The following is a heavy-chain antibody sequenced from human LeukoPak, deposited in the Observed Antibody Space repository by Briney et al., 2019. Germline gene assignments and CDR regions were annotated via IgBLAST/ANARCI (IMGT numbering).Heavy chain of an antibody. CDR3: ARDIAVAWLRGYFDY. V-gene: IGHV4-39*02. Sequence: PSETLSLTCTVSGGSIISTSYYWGWVRQPPGKGLEWVGNIYYSGTTYNNPSLESRVTMSVDTSKNQFSLKLSSVTAADTALYFCARDIAVAWLRGYFDYWGQGALVTVSS. J-gene: IGHJ4*02. CDR1: GGSIISTSYY. CDR2: IYYSGTT. D-gene: IGHD6-19*01.